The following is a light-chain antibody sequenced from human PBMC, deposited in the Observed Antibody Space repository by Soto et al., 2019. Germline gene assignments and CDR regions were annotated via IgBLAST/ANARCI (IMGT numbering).Light chain of an antibody. J-gene: IGLJ2*01. CDR3: QTWGTGMGV. CDR2: VNSDGSH. Sequence: QSVLTQSPSASASLGASVKLTCTLSSGHSSYAIAWHQQQPEKGPRYLMKVNSDGSHSKGDGIPDRFSGSSSGAERYLTISSLQSEDEAEYYCQTWGTGMGVFGGGTQLTVL. CDR1: SGHSSYA. V-gene: IGLV4-69*01.